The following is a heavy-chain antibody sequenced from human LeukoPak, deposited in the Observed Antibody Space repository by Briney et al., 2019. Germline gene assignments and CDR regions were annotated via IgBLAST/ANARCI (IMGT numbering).Heavy chain of an antibody. Sequence: GSLRLSCAASGFTFSSYAMTWVRQAPGKGLAWVSAISGSGGSTYYADSVKGRFTISRDNSKNTLYLQMNSLRAEDTAVYYCAKDSHDSSGYIYWGQGTLVTVSS. V-gene: IGHV3-23*01. D-gene: IGHD3-22*01. J-gene: IGHJ4*02. CDR3: AKDSHDSSGYIY. CDR2: ISGSGGST. CDR1: GFTFSSYA.